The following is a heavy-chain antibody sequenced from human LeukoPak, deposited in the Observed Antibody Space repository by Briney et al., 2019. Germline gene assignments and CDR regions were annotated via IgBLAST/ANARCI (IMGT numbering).Heavy chain of an antibody. D-gene: IGHD3-10*01. V-gene: IGHV3-48*01. CDR2: ISPTSTTV. J-gene: IGHJ5*02. CDR1: GFIFSDYS. Sequence: GGSLRLSCAASGFIFSDYSMSWVRQAPGKGLEWISYISPTSTTVYYGDSVKGRFTISRDNAKNSLSLQMNSLRADDTAVYFCAKTSERGGGFDPWGQGTLVIVSS. CDR3: AKTSERGGGFDP.